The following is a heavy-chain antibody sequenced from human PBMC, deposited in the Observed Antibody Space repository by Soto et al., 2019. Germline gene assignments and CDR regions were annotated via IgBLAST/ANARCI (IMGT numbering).Heavy chain of an antibody. Sequence: QLQESGPGLGKASTNLSLTCPFSCSPVSSAEHYLGWVRQPPGKGLEWIGYSYYSGGSYYNASLQRRVSISVDTSQNQFSLKLTSVTAADTAVYYCARLSGYDPAGAADKWGPGILVSVSS. D-gene: IGHD5-12*01. CDR3: ARLSGYDPAGAADK. J-gene: IGHJ4*02. CDR1: CSPVSSAEHY. CDR2: SYYSGGS. V-gene: IGHV4-30-4*01.